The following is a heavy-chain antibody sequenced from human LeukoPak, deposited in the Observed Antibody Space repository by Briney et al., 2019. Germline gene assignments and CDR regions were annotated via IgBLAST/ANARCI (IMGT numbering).Heavy chain of an antibody. CDR2: IRSKAYGGTT. CDR1: GFTFGDYA. J-gene: IGHJ4*02. CDR3: TRVKDYYDSSGYYRYDY. Sequence: GRSLRLSWTASGFTFGDYAMSWFRQAPGKGLEWVGFIRSKAYGGTTEYAASVKGRFTISRDDSKSIAYLQMNSLKTEDAAVYYCTRVKDYYDSSGYYRYDYWGQGTLVTVSS. D-gene: IGHD3-22*01. V-gene: IGHV3-49*03.